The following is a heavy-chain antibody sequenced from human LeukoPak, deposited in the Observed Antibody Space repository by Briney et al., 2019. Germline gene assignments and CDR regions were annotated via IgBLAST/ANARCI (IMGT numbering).Heavy chain of an antibody. J-gene: IGHJ4*02. CDR2: IKQDGSEK. Sequence: GGSLRLSCAASGFTFSSYWMSWVRQAPGKGLEWVANIKQDGSEKYYVDSVKGRFTISRDNAKNSLYLQMNSLRAEDTAVYYCASGRYSTRLHYFDYWGQGTLVTVSS. CDR3: ASGRYSTRLHYFDY. CDR1: GFTFSSYW. D-gene: IGHD2-2*01. V-gene: IGHV3-7*01.